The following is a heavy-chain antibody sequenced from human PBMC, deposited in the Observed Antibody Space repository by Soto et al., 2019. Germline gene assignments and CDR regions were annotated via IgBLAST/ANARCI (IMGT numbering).Heavy chain of an antibody. D-gene: IGHD5-18*01. J-gene: IGHJ4*02. Sequence: ASVKVSCKASGYTFTGYYMHWVRQAPGQGLEWMGWINPNSGGTNYAQKFQGRVTMTRDTSVSTAYMELSRLRSDDTAVYYCARSEPLQLCHDYWGQGTLVTVSS. CDR1: GYTFTGYY. CDR3: ARSEPLQLCHDY. V-gene: IGHV1-2*02. CDR2: INPNSGGT.